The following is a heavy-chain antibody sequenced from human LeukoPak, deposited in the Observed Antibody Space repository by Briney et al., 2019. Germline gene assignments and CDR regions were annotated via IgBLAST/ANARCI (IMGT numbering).Heavy chain of an antibody. Sequence: SETLSLTCTVSGGSISSYYRSWIRQPPGQGLEWIGYIYYSGSTTYYPSLKSRVTISVDTSKNQFSLKLSSVTAADTAVYYCASGGSGSYYNFDYWGQGTQITVSS. CDR1: GGSISSYY. CDR3: ASGGSGSYYNFDY. CDR2: IYYSGST. D-gene: IGHD3-10*01. J-gene: IGHJ4*02. V-gene: IGHV4-59*01.